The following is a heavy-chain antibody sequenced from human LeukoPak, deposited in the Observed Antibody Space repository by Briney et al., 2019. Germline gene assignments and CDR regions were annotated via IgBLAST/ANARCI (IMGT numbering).Heavy chain of an antibody. CDR3: ARDWGAPATGMTGFDP. Sequence: GGSLRLSCAASGFTVSSNYMSWVRQAPGKGLEWVSVIYSGGSTYYADSVKGRFTISRDNSKNTLYLQMNSLRAEDTAVYYCARDWGAPATGMTGFDPWGQGTLVTVSS. CDR1: GFTVSSNY. CDR2: IYSGGST. D-gene: IGHD3-16*01. V-gene: IGHV3-53*01. J-gene: IGHJ5*02.